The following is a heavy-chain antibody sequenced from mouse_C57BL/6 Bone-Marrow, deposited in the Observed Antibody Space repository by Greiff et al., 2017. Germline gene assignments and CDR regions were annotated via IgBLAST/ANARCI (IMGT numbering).Heavy chain of an antibody. D-gene: IGHD3-2*02. CDR1: GYTFTSYW. CDR3: ARDNVPRRRGGWFAY. V-gene: IGHV1-50*01. J-gene: IGHJ3*01. CDR2: IDPSDSYT. Sequence: QVQLKQSGAELVKPGASVKLSCKASGYTFTSYWMQWVKQRPGQGLEWIGEIDPSDSYTNYNQKFKGKATLTVDTSSSTAYMQRSSLTSADSAVFYYARDNVPRRRGGWFAYWGQGTLVTVSA.